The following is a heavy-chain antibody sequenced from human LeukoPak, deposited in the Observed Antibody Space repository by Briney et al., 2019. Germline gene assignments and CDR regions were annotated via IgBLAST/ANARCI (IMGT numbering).Heavy chain of an antibody. CDR1: GFTFSSYA. V-gene: IGHV3-64D*09. CDR3: VKMGTYYYDSSGSNY. CDR2: INSNGGTT. D-gene: IGHD3-22*01. J-gene: IGHJ4*02. Sequence: GGSLRLSCSAFGFTFSSYAMHWVRQAPGKGLEYVSAINSNGGTTYYSDSVKGRFTISRDNSKNTLYLQMSSLRAEDTAVYYCVKMGTYYYDSSGSNYWGQGTLVTVSS.